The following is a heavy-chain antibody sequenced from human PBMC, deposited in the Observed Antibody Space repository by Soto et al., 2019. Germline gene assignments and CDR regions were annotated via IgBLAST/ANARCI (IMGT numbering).Heavy chain of an antibody. Sequence: PGGSLRLSCAASGFTFSSYGMHWVRQAPGKGLEWVAVIWYDGSNKYYADSVKGRFTISRDNSKDTLYLQMNSLRAEDTAVYYCARGYYYDSSGYWPTFDYWGQGTLVTVSS. D-gene: IGHD3-22*01. V-gene: IGHV3-33*01. CDR3: ARGYYYDSSGYWPTFDY. CDR2: IWYDGSNK. J-gene: IGHJ4*02. CDR1: GFTFSSYG.